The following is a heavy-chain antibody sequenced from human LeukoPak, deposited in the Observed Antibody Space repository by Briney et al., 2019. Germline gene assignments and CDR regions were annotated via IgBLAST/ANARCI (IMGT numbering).Heavy chain of an antibody. CDR1: GGTFSSYA. CDR3: AQGRVGYDRYSADN. V-gene: IGHV1-69*01. J-gene: IGHJ4*02. D-gene: IGHD5-12*01. CDR2: IIPIFGTA. Sequence: SVKVSCKASGGTFSSYAISWVRQPPGQGLEWMGGIIPIFGTANYAQKFQGRVTTTADESTSTAYMELSSLRSEDTAVYYCAQGRVGYDRYSADNWGQGTLVTVSS.